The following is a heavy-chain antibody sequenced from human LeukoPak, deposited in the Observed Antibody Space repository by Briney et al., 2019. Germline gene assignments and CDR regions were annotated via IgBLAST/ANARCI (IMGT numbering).Heavy chain of an antibody. Sequence: PGGSLRLSCAASGFTFSSYAMSWVRQAPGKGLEWVSAISGSGGSTYYADSVKGRFTISRDNSKNTLYLQMNSLRAEDTAVYYCAKDLGSIVNLVLRLIASSRLRACIDYWGQGTLATVSS. CDR2: ISGSGGST. J-gene: IGHJ4*02. CDR3: AKDLGSIVNLVLRLIASSRLRACIDY. V-gene: IGHV3-23*01. D-gene: IGHD6-13*01. CDR1: GFTFSSYA.